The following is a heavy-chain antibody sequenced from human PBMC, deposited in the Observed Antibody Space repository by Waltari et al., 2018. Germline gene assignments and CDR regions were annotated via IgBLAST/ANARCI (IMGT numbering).Heavy chain of an antibody. CDR2: IYYSGST. CDR1: GGSISSYY. J-gene: IGHJ4*02. D-gene: IGHD4-4*01. V-gene: IGHV4-59*12. CDR3: AREGTYSNFRAFDY. Sequence: QVQLQESGPGLVKPSETLSLTCTVSGGSISSYYWSWIRQPPGKGLEWIGYIYYSGSTNYNPSLKSRVTISVDTSKNQFSLKLSSVTAADTAVYYCAREGTYSNFRAFDYWGQGTLVTVSS.